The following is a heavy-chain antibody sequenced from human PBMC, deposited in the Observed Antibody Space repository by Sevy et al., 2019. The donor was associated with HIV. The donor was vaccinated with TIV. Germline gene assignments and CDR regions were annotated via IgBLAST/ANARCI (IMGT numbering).Heavy chain of an antibody. CDR2: INRDGSET. Sequence: GGSLRLSCAASGFTFSSYWMSWVRQAPGKGLEWVATINRDGSETFYVDSVKGRYTISRHNPRKSVYLQMTSLSAEDTGVYYGARLFYGSADYWGQGTLVTVSS. J-gene: IGHJ4*02. V-gene: IGHV3-7*01. D-gene: IGHD3-10*01. CDR3: ARLFYGSADY. CDR1: GFTFSSYW.